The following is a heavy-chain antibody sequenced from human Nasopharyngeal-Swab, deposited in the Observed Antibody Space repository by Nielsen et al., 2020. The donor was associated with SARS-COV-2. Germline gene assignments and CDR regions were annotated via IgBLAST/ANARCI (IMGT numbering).Heavy chain of an antibody. V-gene: IGHV3-74*03. CDR3: TRDLSGPVDL. CDR1: GFRLSDYW. CDR2: VNEDGTTI. D-gene: IGHD1-26*01. Sequence: GESLKISCGSSGFRLSDYWMHWVRQVPGKGLEWVARVNEDGTTITYADSVKGRFTISRDYAKNTLFLRMRSLRGDDTAVYYCTRDLSGPVDLWGLGILVTVSS. J-gene: IGHJ4*01.